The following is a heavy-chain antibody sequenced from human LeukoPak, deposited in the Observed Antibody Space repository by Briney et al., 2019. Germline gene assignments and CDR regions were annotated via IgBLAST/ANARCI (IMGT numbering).Heavy chain of an antibody. J-gene: IGHJ3*02. CDR2: IYYSGST. CDR3: ARRGPGGYNSAFDI. D-gene: IGHD5-24*01. V-gene: IGHV4-59*11. Sequence: PSETLSLTYTVSGGSISSHYWSWIRQPPGKGLEWIGYIYYSGSTNYNPSLKSRVTISVDTSKNQFSLKLSSVTAADTAVYYCARRGPGGYNSAFDIWGQGTTVTVSS. CDR1: GGSISSHY.